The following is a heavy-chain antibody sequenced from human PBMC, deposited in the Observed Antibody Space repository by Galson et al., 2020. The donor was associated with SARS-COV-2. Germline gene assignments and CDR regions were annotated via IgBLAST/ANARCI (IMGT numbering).Heavy chain of an antibody. D-gene: IGHD1-26*01. CDR1: GFTFSSYG. J-gene: IGHJ4*02. CDR2: IWYDGSNK. V-gene: IGHV3-33*01. CDR3: ARDGIVGATTGLDY. Sequence: GGSLRLSCAASGFTFSSYGMHWVRQAPGKGLEWVAVIWYDGSNKYYADSVKGRFTISRDNSKNTLFLQMNSLRAEDTAVYYCARDGIVGATTGLDYWGQGTLVTVSS.